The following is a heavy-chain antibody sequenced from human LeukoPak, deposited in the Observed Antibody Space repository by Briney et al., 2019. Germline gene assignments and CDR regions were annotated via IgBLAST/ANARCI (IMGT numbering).Heavy chain of an antibody. D-gene: IGHD3-10*01. CDR1: GYSISSGYS. J-gene: IGHJ4*02. V-gene: IGHV4-38-2*01. CDR2: FSHSVST. Sequence: KASETLSLTCAVSGYSISSGYSWGWIRQPPGKGLEGIGFFSHSVSTYYNPSLMSRVTISVDSSKNHFSLKLSSVTAADTAFYYCARVISNYYFDNWGRGTLVTVSS. CDR3: ARVISNYYFDN.